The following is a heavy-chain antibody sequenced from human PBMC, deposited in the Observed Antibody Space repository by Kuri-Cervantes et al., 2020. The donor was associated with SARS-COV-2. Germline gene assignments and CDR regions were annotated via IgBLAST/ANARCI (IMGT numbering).Heavy chain of an antibody. CDR2: INSDGSST. Sequence: GESLRHSCAASGFTFSSYWMHWVRQAPGEGLVWVSRINSDGSSTSYADSVKGRFTISRDNAKNTLYLQMNSLRAEDTAVYYCARAGTASGYDQYYYYYYGMDVWGQGTMVTVSS. J-gene: IGHJ6*02. D-gene: IGHD5-12*01. V-gene: IGHV3-74*01. CDR1: GFTFSSYW. CDR3: ARAGTASGYDQYYYYYYGMDV.